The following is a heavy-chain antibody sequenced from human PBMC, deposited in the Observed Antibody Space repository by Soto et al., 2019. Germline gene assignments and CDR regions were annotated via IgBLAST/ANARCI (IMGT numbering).Heavy chain of an antibody. V-gene: IGHV3-23*01. J-gene: IGHJ4*02. CDR2: ISGSGGST. D-gene: IGHD3-10*01. Sequence: EVQLLESGGGLVQPGGSLRLSCAASGFTFSSYAMSWVRQAPGKALEWVSAISGSGGSTYYADSVKGRFTISRDNSKNTLYLQMNSRRAEDTAVYYWVKDGYYYGSGSYYNWGQGTLVTVSS. CDR1: GFTFSSYA. CDR3: VKDGYYYGSGSYYN.